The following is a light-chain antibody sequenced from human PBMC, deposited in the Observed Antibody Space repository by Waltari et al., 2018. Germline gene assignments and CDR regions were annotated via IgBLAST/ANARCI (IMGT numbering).Light chain of an antibody. J-gene: IGLJ3*02. Sequence: QSALTQPPSVSGSPRQSVTISCTGTSSDVGHGNRFSWYQWPPGAAPKLLIYEATKRPSGVHDGFSGSRSGNTASLTISGLQAEDEADYYCSSYTISRTFVFGGGTRLTVL. CDR2: EAT. V-gene: IGLV2-18*02. CDR3: SSYTISRTFV. CDR1: SSDVGHGNR.